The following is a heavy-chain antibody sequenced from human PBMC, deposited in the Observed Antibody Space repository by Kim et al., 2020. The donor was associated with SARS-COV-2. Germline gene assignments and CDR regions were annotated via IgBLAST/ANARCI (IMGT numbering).Heavy chain of an antibody. Sequence: ASVKVSCKVSGYTITELSMHWVRQAPGKGLEWMGGFDPEDGETIYAQKFQGRVTMTEDTSTDTAYMELSSLRSEDTAGYYCATAAAVVVPAAMRERDDYYYYGMDVWGQGTTVTVSS. D-gene: IGHD2-2*01. J-gene: IGHJ6*02. CDR2: FDPEDGET. V-gene: IGHV1-24*01. CDR3: ATAAAVVVPAAMRERDDYYYYGMDV. CDR1: GYTITELS.